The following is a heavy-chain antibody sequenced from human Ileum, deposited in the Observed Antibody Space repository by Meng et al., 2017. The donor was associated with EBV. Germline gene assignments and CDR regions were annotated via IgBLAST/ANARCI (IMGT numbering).Heavy chain of an antibody. CDR2: IYYSGST. J-gene: IGHJ4*02. CDR1: GCSISSFY. V-gene: IGHV4-59*08. D-gene: IGHD2-15*01. CDR3: ARGGWSLDY. Sequence: QVQRQEPGPGLVKTSACRASTYTVSGCSISSFYWSWVRRPPGKGLEWIGYIYYSGSTNYNPTLKSRVTISVDTSKNQFSLNLTSVTAADTAVYSCARGGWSLDYWGQGTLVTVSS.